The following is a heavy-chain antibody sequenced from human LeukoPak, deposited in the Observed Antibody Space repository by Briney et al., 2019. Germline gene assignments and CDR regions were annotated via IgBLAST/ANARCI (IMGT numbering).Heavy chain of an antibody. CDR1: GYTFTGYY. CDR3: AREGGIGQYYFDY. J-gene: IGHJ4*02. CDR2: INPNSGGT. Sequence: ASVKVSCKASGYTFTGYYMHWARQAPGQGLEWMGWINPNSGGTNYAQKFQGRVTMTRDTSISTAYMELSRLRSDDTAVYYCAREGGIGQYYFDYWGQGTLVTVSS. V-gene: IGHV1-2*02. D-gene: IGHD2-21*01.